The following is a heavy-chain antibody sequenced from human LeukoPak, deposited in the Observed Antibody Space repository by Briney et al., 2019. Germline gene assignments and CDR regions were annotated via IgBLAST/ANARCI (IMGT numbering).Heavy chain of an antibody. D-gene: IGHD4-17*01. CDR3: AKEQGYGDYVADYFDY. V-gene: IGHV3-9*01. Sequence: GGSLRLSCAASGFTFDDYAMHWVRQAPGKGLEWVSGISWNSGSIGYADSVKGRFTTSRDNAKNSLYLQMNSLRAEDTALYYCAKEQGYGDYVADYFDYWGQGTLVTVSS. CDR2: ISWNSGSI. J-gene: IGHJ4*02. CDR1: GFTFDDYA.